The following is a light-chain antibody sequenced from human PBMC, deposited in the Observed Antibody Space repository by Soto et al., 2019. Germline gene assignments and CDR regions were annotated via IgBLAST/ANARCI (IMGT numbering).Light chain of an antibody. CDR1: QSISSY. CDR2: DAS. Sequence: DIKMTQSPASLSASVGGRFTITCRSSQSISSYLNWYQQKPGKAPKLLIYDASSLESGVPSRFSGSGSGTEFTLTISSLQPDDFATYYCQQYNSYSLTFGQGTRLEIK. CDR3: QQYNSYSLT. V-gene: IGKV1-5*01. J-gene: IGKJ5*01.